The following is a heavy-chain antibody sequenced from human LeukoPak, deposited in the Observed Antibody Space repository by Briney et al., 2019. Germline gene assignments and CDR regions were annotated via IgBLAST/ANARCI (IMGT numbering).Heavy chain of an antibody. CDR3: ARDWGRVPDAFDI. J-gene: IGHJ3*02. D-gene: IGHD7-27*01. V-gene: IGHV3-48*01. CDR2: FGISGTI. CDR1: GFTVNTYD. Sequence: PGGSLRLSCAASGFTVNTYDMHWVRQAPGQGPEWIAYFGISGTIYYADSVKGRFTISRDNSKNTLYLQMNSLRAEDTAVYYCARDWGRVPDAFDIWGQGTMVTVSS.